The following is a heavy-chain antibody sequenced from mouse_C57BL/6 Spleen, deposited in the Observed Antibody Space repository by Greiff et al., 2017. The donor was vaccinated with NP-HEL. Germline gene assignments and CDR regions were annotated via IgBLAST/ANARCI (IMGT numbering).Heavy chain of an antibody. CDR2: IWRGGST. CDR1: GFSLTSYG. V-gene: IGHV2-5*01. J-gene: IGHJ4*01. D-gene: IGHD3-3*01. Sequence: QVQLQQPGPGLVQPSQCLSITCTVSGFSLTSYGVHWVRQSPGKGLEWLGVIWRGGSTDYNAAFMSRLSITKDNSKSQVFVKMNSLQADDTAIYDCAKKGDSYAIDDWGQGTSVTVSS. CDR3: AKKGDSYAIDD.